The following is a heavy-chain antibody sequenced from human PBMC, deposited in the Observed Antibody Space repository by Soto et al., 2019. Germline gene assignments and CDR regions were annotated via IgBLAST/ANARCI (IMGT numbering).Heavy chain of an antibody. CDR2: IQSGGPT. J-gene: IGHJ6*04. D-gene: IGHD2-15*01. CDR3: ARDDVLCDGGRCYGVPLAV. CDR1: GFTVSSKY. Sequence: GGSLRLSCAASGFTVSSKYISWVRQAPGKGLEWVSLIQSGGPTYYADSVKGRFTISRDTSENTLHLQMDSLRAEATAVYYCARDDVLCDGGRCYGVPLAVWGKGTTVTVSS. V-gene: IGHV3-66*01.